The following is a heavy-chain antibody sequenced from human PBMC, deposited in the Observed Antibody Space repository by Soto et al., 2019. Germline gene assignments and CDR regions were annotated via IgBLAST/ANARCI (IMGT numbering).Heavy chain of an antibody. CDR3: ASGIQLWLRRINNGYSG. Sequence: QVQLGQSGAEVKKPESSVKVSCKAPGGTFSTYAISWVRQAPEQGLEWMGGIIPMFGTANYAQRFQDRVTITADESTNTVYMELSSLRSEDTAVYFCASGIQLWLRRINNGYSGWGQGPLVTVSS. V-gene: IGHV1-69*12. J-gene: IGHJ4*02. D-gene: IGHD5-18*01. CDR1: GGTFSTYA. CDR2: IIPMFGTA.